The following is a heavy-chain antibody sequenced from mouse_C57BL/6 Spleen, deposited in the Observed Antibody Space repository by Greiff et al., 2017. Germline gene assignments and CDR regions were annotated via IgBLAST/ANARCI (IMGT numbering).Heavy chain of an antibody. CDR3: AREGYYYGSTSYAMDY. CDR2: IDPSDSET. D-gene: IGHD1-1*01. Sequence: QVQLQQPGAELVRPGSSVKLSCKASGYTFTSYWMHWVKQRPIQGLEWIGNIDPSDSETHYNQKFKDKATLTVDKSSSTAYMQLSSLTSEDAAVYYCAREGYYYGSTSYAMDYWGQGTSVTVSS. V-gene: IGHV1-52*01. J-gene: IGHJ4*01. CDR1: GYTFTSYW.